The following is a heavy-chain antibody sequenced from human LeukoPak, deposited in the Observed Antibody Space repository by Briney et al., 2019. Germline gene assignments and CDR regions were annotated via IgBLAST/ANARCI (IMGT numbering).Heavy chain of an antibody. CDR3: ARGWGWFDP. J-gene: IGHJ5*02. V-gene: IGHV1-8*01. D-gene: IGHD3-16*01. Sequence: ASVKVSCKASGGIFSDYLINWVRQATGQGLEWMGWMNPNSGNTGYAQKFQGRVTITRNTSISTAYMELSSLRSEDTAVYYCARGWGWFDPWGQGTLVTVSS. CDR2: MNPNSGNT. CDR1: GGIFSDYL.